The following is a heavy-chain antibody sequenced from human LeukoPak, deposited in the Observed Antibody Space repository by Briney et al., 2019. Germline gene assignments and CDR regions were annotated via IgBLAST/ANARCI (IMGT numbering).Heavy chain of an antibody. D-gene: IGHD3-10*01. CDR1: GGSISSGGYY. CDR3: ARGEFMWRYLDY. CDR2: IYYSGST. Sequence: PSQTLSLTCTVSGGSISSGGYYWSWIRQHPGKGLEWIGYIYYSGSTYYNPSLKSRVTISVDTSKNQFSLKLSSVTAADTAVYYCARGEFMWRYLDYWGQGTLVTVSS. V-gene: IGHV4-31*03. J-gene: IGHJ4*02.